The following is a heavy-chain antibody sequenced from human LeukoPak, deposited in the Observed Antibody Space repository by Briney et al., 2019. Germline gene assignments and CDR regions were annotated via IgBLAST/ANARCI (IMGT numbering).Heavy chain of an antibody. CDR1: GFTFSSYA. Sequence: GGSLRLSCAASGFTFSSYAMHWVRQAPGKGLEWVAVISYDGSNKYYADSVEGRFTISRDNSKNTLYLQMNSLRAEDTAVYYCAMDDIWGQGTMVTVSS. V-gene: IGHV3-30*04. J-gene: IGHJ3*02. CDR3: AMDDI. CDR2: ISYDGSNK.